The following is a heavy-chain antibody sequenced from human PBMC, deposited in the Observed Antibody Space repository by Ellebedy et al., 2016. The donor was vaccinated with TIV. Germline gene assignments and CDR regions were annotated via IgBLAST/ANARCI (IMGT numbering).Heavy chain of an antibody. CDR1: GGSISSSSYY. D-gene: IGHD4-17*01. CDR2: IYYSGST. CDR3: ARQTVTITDY. Sequence: SETLSLTCTVSGGSISSSSYYWGWIRQPPGTGLEWIGSIYYSGSTYYNPSLKSRVTISVDTSKNQFSLKLSSVTAADTAVYYCARQTVTITDYWGQGTLVTVSS. J-gene: IGHJ4*02. V-gene: IGHV4-39*01.